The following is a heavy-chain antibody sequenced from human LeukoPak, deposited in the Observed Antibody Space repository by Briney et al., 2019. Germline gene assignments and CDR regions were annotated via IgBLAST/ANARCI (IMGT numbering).Heavy chain of an antibody. CDR2: ISSSSSTI. Sequence: GGSLRPSCAASGFTFSSYSMNWVRQAPGKGLEWVSYISSSSSTIYSADSVKGRFTISRDNAKNSLYLQMNSLRAEDTAVYYCARDRGRYSSSSSPPDYFDYWGQGTLVTVSS. J-gene: IGHJ4*02. CDR3: ARDRGRYSSSSSPPDYFDY. V-gene: IGHV3-48*01. CDR1: GFTFSSYS. D-gene: IGHD6-6*01.